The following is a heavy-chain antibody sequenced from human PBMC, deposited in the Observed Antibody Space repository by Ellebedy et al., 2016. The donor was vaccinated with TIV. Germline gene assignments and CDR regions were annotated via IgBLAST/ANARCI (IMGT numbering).Heavy chain of an antibody. CDR2: INPDSGGT. J-gene: IGHJ4*02. Sequence: AASVKVSCKASGYTFTDYYIHWVRQAPGQGLEWMGWINPDSGGTNAAQKFQGRVTMTRDTSISTAIMELSGLRSDDTAVYYCAKVGSSGWAFFDSWGQGTLVTVS. D-gene: IGHD6-19*01. CDR3: AKVGSSGWAFFDS. V-gene: IGHV1-2*02. CDR1: GYTFTDYY.